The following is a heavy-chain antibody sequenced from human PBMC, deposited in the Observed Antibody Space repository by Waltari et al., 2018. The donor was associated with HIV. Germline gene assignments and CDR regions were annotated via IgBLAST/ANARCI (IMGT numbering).Heavy chain of an antibody. CDR2: INHSGDT. Sequence: QVQLQQWGAGLLKPSETLSLTCAVYGGSFSDYYWSWIRQPPGKGLEWIGEINHSGDTSYTPSLKNRITISGDTSKNQFSLKMTSVTAADTALYYCARGGGGAAGGFNWFDPWGQGTLVTVSS. J-gene: IGHJ5*02. V-gene: IGHV4-34*01. CDR1: GGSFSDYY. D-gene: IGHD6-13*01. CDR3: ARGGGGAAGGFNWFDP.